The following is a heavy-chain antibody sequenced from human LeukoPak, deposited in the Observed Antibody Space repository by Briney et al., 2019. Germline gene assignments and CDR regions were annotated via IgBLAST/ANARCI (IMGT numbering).Heavy chain of an antibody. J-gene: IGHJ5*01. Sequence: GASVKVSCKASGYTFSSYAINWVRQAPGQGLEWMGWISTYNGHTIYAQKFEGRISMTTDTSTSTAYMELRSLRSDDTAVFYCGRDGSFKDDSWGQGTLVTVSS. CDR3: GRDGSFKDDS. CDR2: ISTYNGHT. D-gene: IGHD5-12*01. V-gene: IGHV1-18*01. CDR1: GYTFSSYA.